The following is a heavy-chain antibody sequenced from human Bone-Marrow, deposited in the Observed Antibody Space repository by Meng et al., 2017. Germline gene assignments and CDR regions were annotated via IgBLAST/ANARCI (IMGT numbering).Heavy chain of an antibody. V-gene: IGHV1-2*02. CDR2: INPNSGGT. CDR1: GYTFTGYY. J-gene: IGHJ4*02. D-gene: IGHD6-13*01. CDR3: ARDEDISAAGKLFGDY. Sequence: HVQVGRYGDELNNPGASVKVSCKSSGYTFTGYYMHWVRQAPGQGLEWMGWINPNSGGTNYAQKFQGRVTMTGDTSISTAYMELSGLRSDDTAMYYCARDEDISAAGKLFGDYWGQGTLVTVSS.